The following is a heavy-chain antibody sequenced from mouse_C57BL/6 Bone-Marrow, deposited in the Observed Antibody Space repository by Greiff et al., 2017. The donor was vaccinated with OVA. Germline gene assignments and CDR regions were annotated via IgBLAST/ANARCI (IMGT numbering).Heavy chain of an antibody. Sequence: EVQLQQSGPVLARPGASVKMSCKTSGYTFTSYWMHWVKQRPGQGLEWIGAINPGNSDTSYNQKFKGKAKLTAVTSASTAYMELSSLTNEDSAVYYCTRPGLYYGSSDYWGQGTTLTVSS. D-gene: IGHD1-1*01. J-gene: IGHJ2*01. V-gene: IGHV1-5*01. CDR3: TRPGLYYGSSDY. CDR1: GYTFTSYW. CDR2: INPGNSDT.